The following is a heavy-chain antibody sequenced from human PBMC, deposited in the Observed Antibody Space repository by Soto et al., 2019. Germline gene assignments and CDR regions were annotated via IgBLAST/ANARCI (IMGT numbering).Heavy chain of an antibody. J-gene: IGHJ1*01. CDR3: AKDSILGYCSGGSCYSPRYFQH. CDR1: GFTFSSYA. CDR2: ISGSGGST. V-gene: IGHV3-23*01. D-gene: IGHD2-15*01. Sequence: GGSLRLSCAASGFTFSSYAMSWVRQAPGKGLEWVSAISGSGGSTYYADSVKGRFTISRDNSKNTLYLQMNSLRAEDTAVYYCAKDSILGYCSGGSCYSPRYFQHWGQGTLVTVSS.